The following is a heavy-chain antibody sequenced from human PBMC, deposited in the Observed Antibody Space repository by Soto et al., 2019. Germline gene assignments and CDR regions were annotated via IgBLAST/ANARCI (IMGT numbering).Heavy chain of an antibody. CDR2: ISSNGGST. V-gene: IGHV3-64*01. Sequence: GGSVRLSCAASGVTFSSYAMHWVRQAPGKGLEYVSAISSNGGSTYYANSVKGRFTISRDNSKNTLYLQMNSLRAEDTAVYYSARDLYFDSWGQGILVTVSS. CDR3: ARDLYFDS. J-gene: IGHJ4*02. CDR1: GVTFSSYA.